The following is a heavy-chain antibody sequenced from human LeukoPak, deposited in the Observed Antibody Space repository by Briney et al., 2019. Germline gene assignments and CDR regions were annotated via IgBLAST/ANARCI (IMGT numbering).Heavy chain of an antibody. V-gene: IGHV4-34*01. CDR2: IYHSGSN. Sequence: SETLSLTCAVYGGSFSGYYWCWIRQPPGKGLEWMGEIYHSGSNNYNPSLKSGVTISVHTSKNQFSLKLSSVTAADTAVYYCARSVSKIKDYYYYYGMDLWRQGTTVTVSS. J-gene: IGHJ6*02. D-gene: IGHD2-2*01. CDR3: ARSVSKIKDYYYYYGMDL. CDR1: GGSFSGYY.